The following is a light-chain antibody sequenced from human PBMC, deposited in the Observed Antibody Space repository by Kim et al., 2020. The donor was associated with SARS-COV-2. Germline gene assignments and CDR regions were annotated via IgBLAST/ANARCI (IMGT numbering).Light chain of an antibody. V-gene: IGLV1-47*01. J-gene: IGLJ3*02. CDR1: SSNIGSNY. Sequence: PGQRVTISCYGSSSNIGSNYVYWYQQLPGTAPKLLIYRNNQRPSGVPDRFSGSKSGTSASLAISGLRSEDEADYYCAAWDDSLSGVFGGGTQLTVL. CDR2: RNN. CDR3: AAWDDSLSGV.